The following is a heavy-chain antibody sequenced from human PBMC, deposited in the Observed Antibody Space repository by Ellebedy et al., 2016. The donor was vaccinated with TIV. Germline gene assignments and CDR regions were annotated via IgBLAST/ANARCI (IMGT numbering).Heavy chain of an antibody. Sequence: GESLKISCGASGFPFSRYAMTWVRQAPGQGLEWVSSISDSGDTTYYADSVKGRFTISRDNSKNTLCLQMNSLRAEDTAVYFCAKGALPSALYNWFDPWGQGTLVTVSS. CDR1: GFPFSRYA. CDR3: AKGALPSALYNWFDP. V-gene: IGHV3-23*01. CDR2: ISDSGDTT. D-gene: IGHD2-2*01. J-gene: IGHJ5*02.